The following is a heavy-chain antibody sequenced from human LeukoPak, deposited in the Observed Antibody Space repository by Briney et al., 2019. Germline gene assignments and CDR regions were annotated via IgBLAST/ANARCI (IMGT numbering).Heavy chain of an antibody. V-gene: IGHV3-23*01. CDR1: GFIFSSYG. CDR3: AKATSVTTLFDY. J-gene: IGHJ4*02. D-gene: IGHD4-17*01. CDR2: ISGSGSGGST. Sequence: PGGSLRLSCAASGFIFSSYGMTWVRQAPGKGLEWVSAISGSGSGGSTYYADSVKGRFTISRDNSKNTLYLQMNSLGVEDTAVYYCAKATSVTTLFDYWGQGTLVTVSS.